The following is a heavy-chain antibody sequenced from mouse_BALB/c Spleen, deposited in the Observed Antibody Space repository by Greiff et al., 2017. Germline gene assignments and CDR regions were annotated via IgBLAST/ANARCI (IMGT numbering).Heavy chain of an antibody. D-gene: IGHD1-1*01. V-gene: IGHV1-80*01. CDR3: ARGLTTLVAYYFDY. J-gene: IGHJ2*01. CDR2: IYPGDGDT. Sequence: QVKLQQSGAELVRPGSSVKISCKASGYAFSSYWMNWVKQRPGQGLEWIGQIYPGDGDTNYNGKFEGKATLTADKSSSTAYMQISSLTSEDSAVYFGARGLTTLVAYYFDYWGQGTTLTVSS. CDR1: GYAFSSYW.